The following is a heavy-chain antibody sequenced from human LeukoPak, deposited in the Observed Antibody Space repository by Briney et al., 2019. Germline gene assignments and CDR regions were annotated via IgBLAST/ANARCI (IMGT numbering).Heavy chain of an antibody. D-gene: IGHD1-14*01. CDR2: IRGSGVST. J-gene: IGHJ3*02. Sequence: PGGALTLSCAASGFTFSSYAMSWVRQAPGKGLEWVSGIRGSGVSTYHADSVKGRFTISRDNSKNTLYLQMNSLRAEDTALYYCAKGHQVTTFYDAFDIWGQGTMVT. CDR3: AKGHQVTTFYDAFDI. CDR1: GFTFSSYA. V-gene: IGHV3-23*01.